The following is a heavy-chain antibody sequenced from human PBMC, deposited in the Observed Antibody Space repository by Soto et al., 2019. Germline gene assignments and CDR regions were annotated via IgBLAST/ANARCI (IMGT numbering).Heavy chain of an antibody. CDR3: ARDGVGHSYDDRLDV. J-gene: IGHJ6*02. Sequence: PGGSLRLSCAASGFTFSDHWLTWVRQAPGKGLEWVANINQDGSHKYYVDSVKGRFTISRDNAENSLYLQMNSLRAEDTAVYDCARDGVGHSYDDRLDVWGQGTTVTVSS. CDR2: INQDGSHK. D-gene: IGHD5-18*01. CDR1: GFTFSDHW. V-gene: IGHV3-7*03.